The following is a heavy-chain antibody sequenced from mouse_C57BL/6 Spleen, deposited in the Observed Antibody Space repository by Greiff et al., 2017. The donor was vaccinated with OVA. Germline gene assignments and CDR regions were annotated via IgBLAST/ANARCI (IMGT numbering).Heavy chain of an antibody. J-gene: IGHJ1*03. CDR3: ARDEGSHGYPWYFDV. CDR2: ISDGGSYT. D-gene: IGHD2-2*01. CDR1: GFTFSSYA. Sequence: DVQLQESGGGLVKPGGSLKLSCAASGFTFSSYAMSWVRQTPEKRLEWVATISDGGSYTYYPDNVKGRFTISRDNAKNNLYLQMSHLKSEDTAMYYCARDEGSHGYPWYFDVWGTGTTVTVSS. V-gene: IGHV5-4*01.